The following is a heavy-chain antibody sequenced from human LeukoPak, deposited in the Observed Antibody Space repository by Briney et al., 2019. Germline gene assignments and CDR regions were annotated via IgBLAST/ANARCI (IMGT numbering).Heavy chain of an antibody. D-gene: IGHD6-13*01. V-gene: IGHV3-53*01. CDR2: IYSGGST. J-gene: IGHJ4*02. CDR3: ASNSRQQLVPQDY. CDR1: GFTVSSNY. Sequence: GGSLRLSCAASGFTVSSNYMSWVRQAPGKGLEWVSVIYSGGSTYYADSVKGRFTISRDNSRNTLYLQMNSLRAEDTAVYYCASNSRQQLVPQDYWGQGTLVTVSS.